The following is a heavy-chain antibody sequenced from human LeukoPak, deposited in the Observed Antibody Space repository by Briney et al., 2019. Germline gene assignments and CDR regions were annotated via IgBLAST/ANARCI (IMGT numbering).Heavy chain of an antibody. V-gene: IGHV5-51*01. CDR1: GYNFTRDW. Sequence: PGESLKISCKGSGYNFTRDWIGWVRQMPGKGLEWMEIIYPGDSDTRYSPSFQGQVTISADKSISTAFLQWSSLKASDTAMYYCARPKSAMTRGGFDIWGQGTMVTVSS. J-gene: IGHJ3*02. CDR2: IYPGDSDT. D-gene: IGHD2-15*01. CDR3: ARPKSAMTRGGFDI.